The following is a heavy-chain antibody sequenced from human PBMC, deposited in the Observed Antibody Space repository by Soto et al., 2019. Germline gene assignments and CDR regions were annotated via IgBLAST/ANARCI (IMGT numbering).Heavy chain of an antibody. CDR2: ISYDGSNT. CDR3: AKEGGLSGSYYISTSYYFDY. Sequence: QVQLVESGGGVVQPGRSLRLSCVASGFTFSSYGMHWVRQAPGKGLEWVAIISYDGSNTYYADSVNGRFTISRDNSKNTLYLQMNMLRAEDTSVYYCAKEGGLSGSYYISTSYYFDYWGQGTLVTVSS. J-gene: IGHJ4*02. CDR1: GFTFSSYG. V-gene: IGHV3-30*18. D-gene: IGHD1-26*01.